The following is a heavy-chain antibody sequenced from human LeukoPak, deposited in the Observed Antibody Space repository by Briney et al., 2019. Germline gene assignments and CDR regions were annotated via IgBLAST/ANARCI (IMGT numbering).Heavy chain of an antibody. D-gene: IGHD6-19*01. V-gene: IGHV4-34*01. Sequence: PSETLSLTCAVYGGSVSGYSWSWIRQPPGKGLEWIGEINHSGSTDYNASLKSRVFISEDTSKNQFSLKLSSVTAADTAVYYCARRQGGWGGPHFDYWGQGTLVTVSS. CDR2: INHSGST. CDR3: ARRQGGWGGPHFDY. CDR1: GGSVSGYS. J-gene: IGHJ4*02.